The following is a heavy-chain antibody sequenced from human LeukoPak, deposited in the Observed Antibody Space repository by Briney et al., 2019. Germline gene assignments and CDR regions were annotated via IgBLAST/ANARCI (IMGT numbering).Heavy chain of an antibody. V-gene: IGHV1-2*02. J-gene: IGHJ3*02. CDR2: NNPNSGGT. Sequence: ASVKVSCKASGYTFTGYYMHWVRQAPGQGLEWMGWNNPNSGGTNYAQKFQGRVTMTRDTSISTAYMDLSRLRSDDTAVYYCASLYSSSSVGYDAFDIWGQGTMVTVSS. D-gene: IGHD6-6*01. CDR3: ASLYSSSSVGYDAFDI. CDR1: GYTFTGYY.